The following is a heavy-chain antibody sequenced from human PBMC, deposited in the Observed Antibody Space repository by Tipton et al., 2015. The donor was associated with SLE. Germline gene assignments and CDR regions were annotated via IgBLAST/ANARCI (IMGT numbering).Heavy chain of an antibody. CDR2: IYYSGST. CDR3: ARGVYFGVVDY. V-gene: IGHV4-59*01. D-gene: IGHD3-3*01. Sequence: LRLSCTVSGGSISSYYWSWIRQPPGKGLEWIGYIYYSGSTNYNPSLKSRVTISVDTSKNQFSLKLSSVTAADTAVYYCARGVYFGVVDYWGQGTLVTVSS. CDR1: GGSISSYY. J-gene: IGHJ4*02.